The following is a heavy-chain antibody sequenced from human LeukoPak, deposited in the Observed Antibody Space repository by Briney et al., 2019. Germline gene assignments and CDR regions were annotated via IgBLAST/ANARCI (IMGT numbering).Heavy chain of an antibody. J-gene: IGHJ4*02. D-gene: IGHD2-2*01. Sequence: PSETLSLTCAVSGGAFSNYFWTWIRQPPGEGLEWIAEINDSGSTNSNSSLRSRVAISLDTSKNQFSLRLTSVTAADTAVYYCARGQYCSTTTCYSARRYFDFWGQGTLVTVSS. CDR2: INDSGST. CDR3: ARGQYCSTTTCYSARRYFDF. V-gene: IGHV4-34*01. CDR1: GGAFSNYF.